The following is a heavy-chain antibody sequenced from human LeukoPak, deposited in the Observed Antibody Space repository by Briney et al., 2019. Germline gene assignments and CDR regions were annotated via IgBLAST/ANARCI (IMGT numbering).Heavy chain of an antibody. CDR1: GYTFTSYG. CDR2: ISAYNGNT. Sequence: ASVKVSCKASGYTFTSYGISWVRQAPGQGLEWMGWISAYNGNTNYAQKLQGRVTMTTDTSTSTAYMELRSLRSDDTAVYYCARGNDILTGYPNWFDPWGQGTLVAVSS. V-gene: IGHV1-18*01. J-gene: IGHJ5*02. D-gene: IGHD3-9*01. CDR3: ARGNDILTGYPNWFDP.